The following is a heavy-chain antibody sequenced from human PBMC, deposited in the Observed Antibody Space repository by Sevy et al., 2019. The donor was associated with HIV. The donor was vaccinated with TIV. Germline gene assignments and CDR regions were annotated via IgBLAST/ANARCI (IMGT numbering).Heavy chain of an antibody. CDR3: TSLPDSRGYDDDAFDI. D-gene: IGHD5-12*01. CDR1: GFTFSNAW. Sequence: GGCLRLSCAASGFTFSNAWMSWVRQAPGKGLEWVGRIKSKTDGGTTDYAAPVKGRFTISRDDSKNTLYLQMNSLKTEDTAVYYCTSLPDSRGYDDDAFDIWGQGTMVTVSS. J-gene: IGHJ3*02. CDR2: IKSKTDGGTT. V-gene: IGHV3-15*01.